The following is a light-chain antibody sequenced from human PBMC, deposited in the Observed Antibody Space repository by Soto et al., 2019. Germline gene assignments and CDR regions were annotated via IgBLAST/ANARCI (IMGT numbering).Light chain of an antibody. CDR2: EAS. Sequence: DIQMTQSPSTLSASVGDRVTITCRASQRISSWLAWYQHKPEKGPNPLIYEASSLQGGVPSRFSGSGSGTEFTLPISSLQPDDFATYYCQQYDTYWTFAQGTKVDIK. CDR1: QRISSW. J-gene: IGKJ1*01. V-gene: IGKV1-5*03. CDR3: QQYDTYWT.